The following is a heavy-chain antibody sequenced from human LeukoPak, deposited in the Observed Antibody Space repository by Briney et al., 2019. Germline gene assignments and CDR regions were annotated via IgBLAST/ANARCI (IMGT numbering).Heavy chain of an antibody. J-gene: IGHJ4*02. Sequence: GGSLRLSCAASGFTFSRYWMNWVRQAPGKGLEWVANINQDGSEKHYVDSVKGRFTISRDNAKNSVYLQMNSLRAEDTAVYYCASGYSYNSSGPPNYFDYGGQGTLVTVSS. V-gene: IGHV3-7*01. D-gene: IGHD3-22*01. CDR1: GFTFSRYW. CDR3: ASGYSYNSSGPPNYFDY. CDR2: INQDGSEK.